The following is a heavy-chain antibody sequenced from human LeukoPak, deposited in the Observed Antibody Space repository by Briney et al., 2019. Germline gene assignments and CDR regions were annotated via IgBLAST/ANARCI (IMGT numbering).Heavy chain of an antibody. CDR3: AKRPYYCYYMDV. Sequence: GGSLRLSCAASGFTFSSYGMHWVRQAPGKGLEWVAVIWYDGSNKYYADSVKGRFTISRDNSKNTLYLQMNSLRAEDTAVYYCAKRPYYCYYMDVWGKGPRSPSP. CDR1: GFTFSSYG. V-gene: IGHV3-33*06. CDR2: IWYDGSNK. J-gene: IGHJ6*03.